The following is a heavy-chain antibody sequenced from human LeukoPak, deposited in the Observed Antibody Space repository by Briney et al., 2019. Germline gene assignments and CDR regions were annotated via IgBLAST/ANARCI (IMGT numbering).Heavy chain of an antibody. J-gene: IGHJ4*02. D-gene: IGHD3-22*01. CDR2: IVVGSGNT. Sequence: SVKVSCKASGFTFTSSAMQGVRQARGQRLEWIGWIVVGSGNTNYAQKFQERVTITRDMSTSTAYMELSSLRSEDTAVYYCAANPYYYDSSGYLDYWGQGTLVTVSS. CDR1: GFTFTSSA. CDR3: AANPYYYDSSGYLDY. V-gene: IGHV1-58*02.